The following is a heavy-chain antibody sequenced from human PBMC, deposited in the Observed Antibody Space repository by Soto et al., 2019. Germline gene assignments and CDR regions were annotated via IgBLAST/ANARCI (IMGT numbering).Heavy chain of an antibody. D-gene: IGHD3-22*01. CDR3: ALRSMAVVPQY. Sequence: QVQLQESGPGLVKPSETLSLTCAVSGDSISSYYCMWIRQPPGKGLESIGYLYYGRSANYNPSLKSRVSLSVDTSTNQCSLTLSFMTAADTAVYYCALRSMAVVPQYWGQGTLVTVSS. CDR1: GDSISSYY. CDR2: LYYGRSA. J-gene: IGHJ4*02. V-gene: IGHV4-59*01.